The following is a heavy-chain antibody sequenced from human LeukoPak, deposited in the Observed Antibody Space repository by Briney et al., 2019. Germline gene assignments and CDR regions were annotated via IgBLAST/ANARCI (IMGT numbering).Heavy chain of an antibody. D-gene: IGHD1-1*01. V-gene: IGHV1-2*02. CDR2: INPNSGGT. CDR3: ARYPGTTSYPFDY. J-gene: IGHJ4*02. Sequence: ASVKVSFKASGYTFTGYYMHWVRQAPGQGLEWMGWINPNSGGTNYAQKFQGRVSMTRDTSISTAYMELSGLRSDDTAVYYCARYPGTTSYPFDYWGQGTLVTVSS. CDR1: GYTFTGYY.